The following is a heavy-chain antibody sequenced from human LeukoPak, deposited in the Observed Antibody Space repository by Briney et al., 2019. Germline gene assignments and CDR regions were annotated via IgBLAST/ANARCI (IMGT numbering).Heavy chain of an antibody. J-gene: IGHJ4*02. CDR1: GGSIGGNSY. D-gene: IGHD1-26*01. CDR2: ISNSGST. Sequence: SETLSLTSTVSGGSIGGNSYWSWIRQPPGKGPEWIGHISNSGSTYYSPSLSSRVTISLDTSKNQFSLKLRSVTAADTAVYYCARGGASSIPLDYWGRGTLVTVSS. V-gene: IGHV4-61*01. CDR3: ARGGASSIPLDY.